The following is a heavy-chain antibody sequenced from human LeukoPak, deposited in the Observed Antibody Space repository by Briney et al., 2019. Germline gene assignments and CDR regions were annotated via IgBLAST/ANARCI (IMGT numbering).Heavy chain of an antibody. D-gene: IGHD2-8*01. CDR3: AKDQRPYGTDACYCAIDA. J-gene: IGHJ3*01. CDR1: GFTFSSHS. Sequence: PGGSLRLSCEASGFTFSSHSMIWVRQAPGKRLEWVSYIGSGGSPTHYAASVKGRFTISRDNVKNSLYLQMHSLTVEDSAVYYWAKDQRPYGTDACYCAIDAWGQGTLVTVSS. V-gene: IGHV3-48*01. CDR2: IGSGGSPT.